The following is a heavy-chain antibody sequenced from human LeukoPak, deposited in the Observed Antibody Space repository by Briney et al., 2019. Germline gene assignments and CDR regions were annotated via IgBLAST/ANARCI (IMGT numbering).Heavy chain of an antibody. D-gene: IGHD3-16*01. J-gene: IGHJ5*02. CDR2: ISNDESDK. V-gene: IGHV3-30*01. Sequence: PGRSLRLSCAASGFSFSRYGMHWVRLAPGKGPEWVASISNDESDKRYADSVKGRFSTSRDNSKNTLYLQMNSLTTEDTATYYCWRPWGQGAPSTWLDPWGQGTLVTVSS. CDR1: GFSFSRYG. CDR3: WRPWGQGAPSTWLDP.